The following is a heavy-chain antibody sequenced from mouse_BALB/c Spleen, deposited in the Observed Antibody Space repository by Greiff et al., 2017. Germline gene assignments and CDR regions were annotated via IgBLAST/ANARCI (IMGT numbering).Heavy chain of an antibody. CDR1: GFTFSSFG. CDR2: ISSGSSTI. J-gene: IGHJ3*01. CDR3: ARSGAYYGNGFAY. D-gene: IGHD2-10*01. Sequence: EVKLQESGGGLVQPGGSRKLSCAASGFTFSSFGMHWVRQAPEKGLEWVAYISSGSSTIYYAATVKGRFTISRDNPKNTLFLQMTSLRSEDTAMYYCARSGAYYGNGFAYWGQGTLVTVSA. V-gene: IGHV5-17*02.